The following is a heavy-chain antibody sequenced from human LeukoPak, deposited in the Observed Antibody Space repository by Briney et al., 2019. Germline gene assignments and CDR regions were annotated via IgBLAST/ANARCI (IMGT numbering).Heavy chain of an antibody. CDR2: MNPNSGNT. Sequence: ASVKVSCKASGYTFTSYYMHWVRQAPGQGLEWMGWMNPNSGNTGYAQKFQGRVTMTRNTSISTAYMELSSLRSEDTAVYYCAFRGITTRGYSYGPTDYWGQEPWSPSPQ. J-gene: IGHJ4*01. V-gene: IGHV1-8*02. CDR1: GYTFTSYY. CDR3: AFRGITTRGYSYGPTDY. D-gene: IGHD5-18*01.